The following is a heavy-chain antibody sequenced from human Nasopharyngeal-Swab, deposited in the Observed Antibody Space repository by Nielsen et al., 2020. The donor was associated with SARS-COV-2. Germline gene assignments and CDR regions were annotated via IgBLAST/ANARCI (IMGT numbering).Heavy chain of an antibody. V-gene: IGHV4-4*07. D-gene: IGHD2-15*01. CDR2: IYTSGST. J-gene: IGHJ6*03. CDR3: ARDNCSGGSCYSGYYYYMDV. CDR1: GGSISSYY. Sequence: SETLSLTCTVSGGSISSYYWSWIRQPAGKGLEWIGRIYTSGSTNYNPSLKSRVTISVDTSKNQFSLKLSSVTAADTAVYYCARDNCSGGSCYSGYYYYMDVWGKGTTVTVSS.